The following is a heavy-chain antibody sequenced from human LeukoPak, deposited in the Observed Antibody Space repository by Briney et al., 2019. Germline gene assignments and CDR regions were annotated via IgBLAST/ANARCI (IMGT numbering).Heavy chain of an antibody. CDR2: INHSGST. CDR3: ARFLFGVVIIGFDY. V-gene: IGHV4-34*01. Sequence: SETLSLTCAVYGGSFSGYYWSWIRQPPGKGLEWIGEINHSGSTNYNPSLKSRVTISVDTSKNQFSLKLSSVTAADTAVCYCARFLFGVVIIGFDYWGQGTLVTVSS. CDR1: GGSFSGYY. J-gene: IGHJ4*02. D-gene: IGHD3-3*01.